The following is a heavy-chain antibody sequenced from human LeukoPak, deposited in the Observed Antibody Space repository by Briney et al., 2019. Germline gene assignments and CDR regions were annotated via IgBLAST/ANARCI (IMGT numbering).Heavy chain of an antibody. CDR2: ISASGNT. Sequence: SETLSLTCTVSGGSISNYYWSWIRQPAGKGLEWIGRISASGNTNYNPSLKSRVTMSVDTSMNLFALKLSSVAAADTAVYYCARQGVATAIDYWGQGTLVTVSS. V-gene: IGHV4-4*07. CDR1: GGSISNYY. D-gene: IGHD2-21*02. J-gene: IGHJ4*02. CDR3: ARQGVATAIDY.